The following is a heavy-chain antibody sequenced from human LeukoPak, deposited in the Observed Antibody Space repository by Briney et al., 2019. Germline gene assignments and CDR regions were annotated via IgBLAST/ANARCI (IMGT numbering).Heavy chain of an antibody. CDR3: AGLGYSSWAFDY. CDR2: IYYSGST. D-gene: IGHD6-13*01. CDR1: GGSISSYH. Sequence: SETLSLTCTVSGGSISSYHWSWIRQPPGEGLEWIGYIYYSGSTNYNPSLKSRVTISVDTSKNQFSLKLSSVTAADTAVYYRAGLGYSSWAFDYWGQGPLVTVSS. V-gene: IGHV4-59*08. J-gene: IGHJ4*02.